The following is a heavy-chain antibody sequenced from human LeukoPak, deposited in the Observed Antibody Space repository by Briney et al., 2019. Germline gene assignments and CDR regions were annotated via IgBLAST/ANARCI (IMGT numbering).Heavy chain of an antibody. CDR2: IKQDGSEK. V-gene: IGHV3-7*01. J-gene: IGHJ5*02. CDR3: AREIRGSYYDYVWGSHNWFDP. CDR1: GFTFSSYW. Sequence: GGSLRLSCAASGFTFSSYWMSWARQAPGKGLEWVANIKQDGSEKYYVDSVKGRFTISRDNAKNSLYLQMNSLRAEDTAVYYCAREIRGSYYDYVWGSHNWFDPWGQGTLVTVSS. D-gene: IGHD3-16*01.